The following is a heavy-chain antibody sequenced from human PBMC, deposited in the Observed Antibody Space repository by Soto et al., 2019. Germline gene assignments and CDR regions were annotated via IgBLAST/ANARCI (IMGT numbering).Heavy chain of an antibody. Sequence: QVQLVQSGAEVKKPGASMKVSCKASGYTFASYGISWVRQAPGQGLEWMGWISSYNGNTNYAQSRQGRVTMTTDTSTSTADMERRGLRSGRTAVYYRARDLSDFTAVSGRYFDYRGQGTLVPVSS. CDR3: ARDLSDFTAVSGRYFDY. J-gene: IGHJ4*02. CDR1: GYTFASYG. D-gene: IGHD6-19*01. CDR2: ISSYNGNT. V-gene: IGHV1-18*01.